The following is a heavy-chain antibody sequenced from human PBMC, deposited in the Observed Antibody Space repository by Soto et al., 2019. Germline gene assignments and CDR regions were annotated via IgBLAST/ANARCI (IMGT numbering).Heavy chain of an antibody. D-gene: IGHD4-17*01. J-gene: IGHJ3*02. CDR3: ARKVDYGDYVGTFDI. Sequence: SETLSLTCTVSGGSISSSSYYWGWIRQPPGKGLEWIGSIYYSGSTYYNPSLKSRVTISVDTSKNQFSLKLSSVTAADTAVYYCARKVDYGDYVGTFDIWGQGTMVTVSS. V-gene: IGHV4-39*01. CDR1: GGSISSSSYY. CDR2: IYYSGST.